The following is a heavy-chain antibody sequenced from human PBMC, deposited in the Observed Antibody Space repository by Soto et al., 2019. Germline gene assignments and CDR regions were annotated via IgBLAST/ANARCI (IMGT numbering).Heavy chain of an antibody. CDR3: ARYYPGNRTFDF. V-gene: IGHV4-4*01. D-gene: IGHD1-26*01. J-gene: IGHJ4*02. CDR1: GGSISSSNW. Sequence: QVQLQESGPGLVKPSGTLSLTCAVSGGSISSSNWWSWVRQPPGKGLEWIGEIYHSGSTSYNPSLKSRVSISVDKSKNQFSLNLSSVTAADTAVYCCARYYPGNRTFDFWGQGTLVTVSS. CDR2: IYHSGST.